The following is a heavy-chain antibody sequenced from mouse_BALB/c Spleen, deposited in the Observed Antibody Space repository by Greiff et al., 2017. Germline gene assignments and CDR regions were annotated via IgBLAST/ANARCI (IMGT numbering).Heavy chain of an antibody. CDR3: ARWGYDGYYYAMDY. V-gene: IGHV3-6*02. CDR1: GYSITSGYY. Sequence: DVQLQESGPGLVKPSQSLSLTCSVTGYSITSGYYWNWIRQFPGNKLEWMGYISYDGSNNYNPSLKNRISITRDTSKNQFFLKLNSVTTEDTATYYCARWGYDGYYYAMDYWGQGTSVTVSS. D-gene: IGHD2-14*01. CDR2: ISYDGSN. J-gene: IGHJ4*01.